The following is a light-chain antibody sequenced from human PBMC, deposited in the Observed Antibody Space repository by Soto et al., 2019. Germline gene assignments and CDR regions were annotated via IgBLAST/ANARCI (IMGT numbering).Light chain of an antibody. V-gene: IGLV1-51*01. CDR3: ATWDRILSVVV. J-gene: IGLJ2*01. Sequence: QSVLTQPPSVSAAPGQKVSISCSGSGSNIGSYSVSWYQPLPGTAPKLLIYDDNKRPSGIPDRFSGSKSGTSATLGITGLQTGDEADYYCATWDRILSVVVFGGGTQLTVL. CDR1: GSNIGSYS. CDR2: DDN.